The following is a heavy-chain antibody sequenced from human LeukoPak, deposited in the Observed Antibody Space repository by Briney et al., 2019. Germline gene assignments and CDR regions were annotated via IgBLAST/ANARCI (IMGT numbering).Heavy chain of an antibody. V-gene: IGHV4-39*07. Sequence: SETLSLTCTVSGGSISSSSYYWGWIRQPPGKGLEWIGSIYYSGSTYYNPSLKSRVTISVDTSKNQFSLKLSSVTAADTAVYYCASGYSYGYGYFDYWGQGTLVTVSS. CDR2: IYYSGST. CDR3: ASGYSYGYGYFDY. J-gene: IGHJ4*02. CDR1: GGSISSSSYY. D-gene: IGHD5-18*01.